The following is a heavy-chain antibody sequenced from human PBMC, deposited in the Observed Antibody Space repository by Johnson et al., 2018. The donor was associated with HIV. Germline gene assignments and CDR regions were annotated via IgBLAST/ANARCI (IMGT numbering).Heavy chain of an antibody. J-gene: IGHJ3*02. CDR3: ARARDRSSRRDAFDI. V-gene: IGHV3-30-3*01. CDR2: ISYDGSNK. Sequence: QVQLVESGGGVVQPGRSLRLSCAASGFTFSSYAMHWVRQAPGKGLEWVAVISYDGSNKYYADSVKGRFTISRDNSKNKLYLQMNSLRAEDTAGYYCARARDRSSRRDAFDIRGQGTMVTVSS. D-gene: IGHD6-13*01. CDR1: GFTFSSYA.